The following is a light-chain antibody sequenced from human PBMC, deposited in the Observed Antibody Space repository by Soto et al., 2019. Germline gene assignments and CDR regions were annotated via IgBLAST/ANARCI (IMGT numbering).Light chain of an antibody. CDR2: DVT. Sequence: QSARTQPASVSGSPGQSITISCTGTSSDVGGYNYVSWYQHHPGKAPKLMIYDVTSRPSGVSNRFSGSKSGNTASLTISGLQAEDEADYFCSSYTSRSTLMVFGGGTKLTVL. V-gene: IGLV2-14*01. CDR1: SSDVGGYNY. J-gene: IGLJ3*02. CDR3: SSYTSRSTLMV.